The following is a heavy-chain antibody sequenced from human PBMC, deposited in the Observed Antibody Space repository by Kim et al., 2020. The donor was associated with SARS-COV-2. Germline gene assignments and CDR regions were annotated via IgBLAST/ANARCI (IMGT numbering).Heavy chain of an antibody. CDR3: AKDGGSSSWLRAEYFQH. D-gene: IGHD6-13*01. CDR1: GFTFDDYA. J-gene: IGHJ1*01. CDR2: ISWNSGSI. Sequence: GGSLRLSCAASGFTFDDYAMHWVRQAPGKGLEWVSGISWNSGSIDYADSVKGRFTISRDNAKNSLYLQMNSLRAEDTALYYCAKDGGSSSWLRAEYFQHWGQGTLVTVSS. V-gene: IGHV3-9*01.